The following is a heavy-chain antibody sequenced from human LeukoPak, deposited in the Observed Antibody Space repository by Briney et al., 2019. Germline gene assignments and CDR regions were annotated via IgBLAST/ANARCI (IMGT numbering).Heavy chain of an antibody. CDR1: RYTFTSYA. CDR2: INAGNGNT. D-gene: IGHD2-2*01. J-gene: IGHJ4*02. CDR3: ARGRDPGIVVVPAAMNY. Sequence: ASVKVSCKASRYTFTSYAMHWVRQAPGQRLEWMGWINAGNGNTKYSQKFQGRVTITRDTSASTAYMELSSLRSEDTAVYYCARGRDPGIVVVPAAMNYWGQGTLVTVSS. V-gene: IGHV1-3*01.